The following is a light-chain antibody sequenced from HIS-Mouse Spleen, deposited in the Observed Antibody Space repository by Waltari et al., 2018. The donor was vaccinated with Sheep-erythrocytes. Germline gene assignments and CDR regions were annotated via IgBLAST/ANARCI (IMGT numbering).Light chain of an antibody. CDR3: CSYAGSYNHV. CDR2: DVS. CDR1: SSDVGGYNS. V-gene: IGLV2-11*01. J-gene: IGLJ1*01. Sequence: QSALTQPRSVSGSPGQSVTISCTGTSSDVGGYNSVSWYQQHPGKAPKLMIYDVSKRPSGVPDRFSGSKSGNTASLNISGLQAEDEADYYCCSYAGSYNHVFATGTKVTVL.